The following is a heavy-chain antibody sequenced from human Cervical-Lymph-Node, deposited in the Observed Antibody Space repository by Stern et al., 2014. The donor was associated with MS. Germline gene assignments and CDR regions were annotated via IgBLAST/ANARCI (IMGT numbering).Heavy chain of an antibody. Sequence: VQLVESGAEVKEPGASVTLSCKPSGNILTRYYMHWVRQAPGQGLEWVALINPRDANAIYAQKFRGRVSMTRDASTSTVYMELTSLRSEDTAVYYCVREGESLKNFDYWGQGTLVTVSS. CDR2: INPRDANA. CDR3: VREGESLKNFDY. CDR1: GNILTRYY. V-gene: IGHV1-46*01. J-gene: IGHJ4*02.